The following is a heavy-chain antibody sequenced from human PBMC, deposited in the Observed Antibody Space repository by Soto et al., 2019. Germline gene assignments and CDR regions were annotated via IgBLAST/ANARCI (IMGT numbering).Heavy chain of an antibody. CDR1: GGSISSGGYS. J-gene: IGHJ5*02. Sequence: PSETLSLTCAVSGGSISSGGYSWSWIRQPPGKGLEWIGYIYHSGSTYYNPSLKSRVTISVDRSKNQFSLKLSSVTAADTAVYYCARAFSAYCGGDCYPFDPWGQGTLVTVSS. CDR2: IYHSGST. V-gene: IGHV4-30-2*01. CDR3: ARAFSAYCGGDCYPFDP. D-gene: IGHD2-21*02.